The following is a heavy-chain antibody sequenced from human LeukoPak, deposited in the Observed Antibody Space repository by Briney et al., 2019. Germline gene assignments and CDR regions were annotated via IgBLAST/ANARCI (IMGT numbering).Heavy chain of an antibody. D-gene: IGHD2-15*01. V-gene: IGHV3-49*04. CDR1: GFTFGSYA. J-gene: IGHJ4*02. Sequence: GGSLRLSCAASGFTFGSYAMSWVRQAPGTGLEWVGFIRDKANGGTTEYAASVEGRFMIARDDSKGLAYLEMNSLKVDDTGTYYCSRGFAADWGQGALVTVSS. CDR2: IRDKANGGTT. CDR3: SRGFAAD.